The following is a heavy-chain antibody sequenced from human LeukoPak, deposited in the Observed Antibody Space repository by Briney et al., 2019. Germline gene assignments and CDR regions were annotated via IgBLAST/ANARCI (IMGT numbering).Heavy chain of an antibody. Sequence: SETLSLTCTVSGGSISSYYWSWIRQPPGKGLEWIGSIYYSGSTNYNPSLKSRVTISVDTSKNQFSLKLSSVTAADTAVYYCARAAVAGRGWFDPWGQGTLVTVSS. CDR2: IYYSGST. J-gene: IGHJ5*02. D-gene: IGHD6-19*01. V-gene: IGHV4-59*01. CDR3: ARAAVAGRGWFDP. CDR1: GGSISSYY.